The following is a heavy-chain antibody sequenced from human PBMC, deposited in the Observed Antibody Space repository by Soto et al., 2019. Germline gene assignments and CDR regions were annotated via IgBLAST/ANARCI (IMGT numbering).Heavy chain of an antibody. D-gene: IGHD1-20*01. CDR3: ARGTTAYNSYFDY. CDR1: GFTFSSYW. CDR2: IKQDGSEK. Sequence: PGGSLRLSCAASGFTFSSYWMSWVRQAPGKGLEWVANIKQDGSEKYYVDSVKGRFTISRDNAKNSLSLQMNGLRAEDTAVYYCARGTTAYNSYFDYWGQGTLVTVSS. J-gene: IGHJ4*02. V-gene: IGHV3-7*03.